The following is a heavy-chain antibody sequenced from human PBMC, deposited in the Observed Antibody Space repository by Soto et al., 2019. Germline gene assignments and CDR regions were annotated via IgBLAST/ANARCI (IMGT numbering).Heavy chain of an antibody. V-gene: IGHV3-15*01. CDR1: GFTFSNAW. Sequence: GGSLRLSCAASGFTFSNAWMSWVRQAPGKGLEWVGRIKSKTDGGTTDYAAPVKGRFTISRDDSKNTLYLQMNSLKTEDTAVYYCTTHSDYGDYAVDYWRQGTLVTVSS. D-gene: IGHD4-17*01. CDR2: IKSKTDGGTT. J-gene: IGHJ4*02. CDR3: TTHSDYGDYAVDY.